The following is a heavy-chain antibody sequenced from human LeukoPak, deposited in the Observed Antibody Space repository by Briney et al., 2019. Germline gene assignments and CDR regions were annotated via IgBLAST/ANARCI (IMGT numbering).Heavy chain of an antibody. D-gene: IGHD5-18*01. V-gene: IGHV3-15*01. CDR2: IKTKSGGETT. Sequence: GGSLRLSCAGSGFTFSNVWMSWVRQAPGKGLEWIGRIKTKSGGETTDYGAAVKGRVTISRDDTKNTVFLRMTGLKTEDTGIYFCTTGPIQIWSLNVDYRGQGTPVTVSS. J-gene: IGHJ4*02. CDR1: GFTFSNVW. CDR3: TTGPIQIWSLNVDY.